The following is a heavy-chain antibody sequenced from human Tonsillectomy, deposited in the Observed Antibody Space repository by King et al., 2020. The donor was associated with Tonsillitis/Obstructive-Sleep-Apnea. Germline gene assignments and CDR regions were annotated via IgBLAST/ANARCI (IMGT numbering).Heavy chain of an antibody. CDR3: ARVYCGGDCYPFDY. D-gene: IGHD2-21*01. Sequence: VQLVQSGAEVKKPGASVKVSCKASGYTFTSYGISWVRQAPGQGLEWMGWISVYNGNTHYAQKLPGRVTMTTDPSPNTAYMELRSLRSADTAVYYCARVYCGGDCYPFDYWGQGTLVTVSS. V-gene: IGHV1-18*01. CDR2: ISVYNGNT. J-gene: IGHJ4*02. CDR1: GYTFTSYG.